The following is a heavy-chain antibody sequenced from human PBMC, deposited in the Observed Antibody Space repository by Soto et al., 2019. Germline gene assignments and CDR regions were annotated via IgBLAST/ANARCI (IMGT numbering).Heavy chain of an antibody. CDR2: IYYSGST. V-gene: IGHV4-31*03. CDR1: GGPISSAGYY. D-gene: IGHD4-4*01. Sequence: SETLSLTCTVSGGPISSAGYYWSWIRQHPGKGLEWIGYIYYSGSTYYNTSLKGRIIMSVDTSKNQLSLELSSVTAADTAVYHWASYRNYVYPCSAPWGQGTLVTVSS. J-gene: IGHJ5*02. CDR3: ASYRNYVYPCSAP.